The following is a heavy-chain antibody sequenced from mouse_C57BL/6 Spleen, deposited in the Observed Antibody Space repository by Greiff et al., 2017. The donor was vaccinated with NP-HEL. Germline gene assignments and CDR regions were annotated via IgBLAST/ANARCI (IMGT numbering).Heavy chain of an antibody. CDR3: ARSDYDGSRFWGFDV. D-gene: IGHD1-1*01. V-gene: IGHV1-55*01. CDR2: IYPGGGST. J-gene: IGHJ1*03. Sequence: QVQLQQPGAELVKPGASVKMSCQASGYAFTSYWITWVKQRPGQGLAWIGDIYPGGGSTNYNEMFKSKATLTVHTSSSTAYMQLSSLTSEDSAVYYCARSDYDGSRFWGFDVWGTGTTVTVSS. CDR1: GYAFTSYW.